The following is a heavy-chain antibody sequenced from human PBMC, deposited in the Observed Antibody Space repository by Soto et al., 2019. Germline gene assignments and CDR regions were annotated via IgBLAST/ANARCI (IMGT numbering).Heavy chain of an antibody. CDR1: GYTFTNYG. CDR2: ISADNGNT. CDR3: ARDLGATYYDILTGDYGMDV. Sequence: ASVKVSCKASGYTFTNYGISWVRQAPGQGLEWMGWISADNGNTNYAQKLQGRVTMTTDTSTSTAYTELRSLRSDDTAVYYCARDLGATYYDILTGDYGMDVWGQGTTVTVSS. V-gene: IGHV1-18*04. D-gene: IGHD3-9*01. J-gene: IGHJ6*02.